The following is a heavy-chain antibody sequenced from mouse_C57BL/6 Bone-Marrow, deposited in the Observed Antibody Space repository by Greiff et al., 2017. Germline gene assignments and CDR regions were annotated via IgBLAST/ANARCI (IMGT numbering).Heavy chain of an antibody. CDR3: ARGWLLPFAY. CDR2: ISSGSSTI. D-gene: IGHD2-3*01. CDR1: GFTFSDYG. Sequence: EVQVVESGGGLVKPGGSLKLSCAASGFTFSDYGMHWVRQAPEKGLEWVAYISSGSSTIYYADTVKGRFTISRDNAKNTLFLQMTSLRPEDTAMYYCARGWLLPFAYWGQGTLVTVSA. V-gene: IGHV5-17*01. J-gene: IGHJ3*01.